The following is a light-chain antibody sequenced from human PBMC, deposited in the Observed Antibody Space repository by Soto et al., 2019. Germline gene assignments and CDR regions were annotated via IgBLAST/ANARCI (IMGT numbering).Light chain of an antibody. J-gene: IGLJ1*01. V-gene: IGLV2-14*01. Sequence: QSVLTQPACVSGSPGQPITISCTGTSSDIVTYDYVSWYQQHPGKAPKLMIYEVSHRPPGVSSRFSGSKSANTASLTISGLQAEDEADYYCYSKTATSKFFGTGTKVTVL. CDR3: YSKTATSKF. CDR1: SSDIVTYDY. CDR2: EVS.